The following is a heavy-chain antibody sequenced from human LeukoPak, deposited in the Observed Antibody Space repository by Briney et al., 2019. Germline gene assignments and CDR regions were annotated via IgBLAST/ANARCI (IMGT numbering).Heavy chain of an antibody. J-gene: IGHJ4*02. CDR3: ARDREYYYDSSGSLGY. CDR2: INHSGGST. V-gene: IGHV1-46*01. Sequence: ASVKVSCKASGYTFTSYYMHWVRQAPGQGLEWMGIINHSGGSTSYAQKFQGRVTMTRDTSTSTVYMELSSLRSEDTAVYYCARDREYYYDSSGSLGYWGQGALVTVSS. D-gene: IGHD3-22*01. CDR1: GYTFTSYY.